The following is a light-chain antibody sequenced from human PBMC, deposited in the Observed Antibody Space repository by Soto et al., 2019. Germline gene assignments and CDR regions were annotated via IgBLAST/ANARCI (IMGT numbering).Light chain of an antibody. CDR3: ISYAASNNLGV. CDR2: EVS. V-gene: IGLV2-8*01. CDR1: SSDVGGYNY. J-gene: IGLJ2*01. Sequence: QSALTQPPSASGSPGQSVTISCIGTSSDVGGYNYVSWYQQHPGKAPKLMIYEVSKRPSGVPDRFSGSKSGNTASLTVSGRQAEDEADYYCISYAASNNLGVFGGGTQLTVL.